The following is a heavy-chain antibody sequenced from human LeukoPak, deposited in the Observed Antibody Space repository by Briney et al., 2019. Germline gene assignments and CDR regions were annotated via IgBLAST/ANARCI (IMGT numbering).Heavy chain of an antibody. Sequence: SVKVSCKASGGTFSSYAISWVRQAPGQGLEWMGGIIPIFGTANYAQKFQGRVTITADKSTSTAYMELSSLRSEDTAVYYCWFYYDSSGYRRAFDIWGQGTMVTVSS. CDR3: WFYYDSSGYRRAFDI. CDR1: GGTFSSYA. D-gene: IGHD3-22*01. CDR2: IIPIFGTA. J-gene: IGHJ3*02. V-gene: IGHV1-69*06.